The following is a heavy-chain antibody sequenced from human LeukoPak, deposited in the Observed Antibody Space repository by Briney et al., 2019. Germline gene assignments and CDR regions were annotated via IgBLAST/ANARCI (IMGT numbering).Heavy chain of an antibody. J-gene: IGHJ4*02. CDR3: ARAPRRITIFGVVHGAFDY. D-gene: IGHD3-3*01. CDR2: IYYSGTT. Sequence: SQTLSLTCTVSGGSISSGDYYWSWNRPPPGKGLEWIGYIYYSGTTYYNPSLKNRVTISVDTSKNQFSLKLSSVTAADTAVYYCARAPRRITIFGVVHGAFDYWGQGTLVTVSS. CDR1: GGSISSGDYY. V-gene: IGHV4-30-4*08.